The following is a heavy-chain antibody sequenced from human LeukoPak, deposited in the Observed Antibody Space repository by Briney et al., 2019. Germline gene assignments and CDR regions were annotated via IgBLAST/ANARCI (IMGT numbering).Heavy chain of an antibody. V-gene: IGHV1-69*04. Sequence: SVKVSCKASGGTFSSYGISWVRQAPGQGLEWMGRIIPTLQIATYAQKFQDRVTITTDASTNTAYMELSSLRSEDAAVYYCAGQVVEAAMYFQDWGQGTLVTVSS. CDR3: AGQVVEAAMYFQD. J-gene: IGHJ1*01. CDR1: GGTFSSYG. D-gene: IGHD2-15*01. CDR2: IIPTLQIA.